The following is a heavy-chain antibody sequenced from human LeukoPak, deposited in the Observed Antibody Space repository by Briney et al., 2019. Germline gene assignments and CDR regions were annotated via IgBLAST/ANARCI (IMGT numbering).Heavy chain of an antibody. CDR2: IIPIFGTA. D-gene: IGHD3-9*01. Sequence: SVKVSCKASGGTFSSYAISWVRQAPGQGLEWMGGIIPIFGTANYAQKFQGRVTITADESTSTAYMELSSLRSEDTAVYYCARGGNDIWLFDYWGQGTLVTVSS. CDR3: ARGGNDIWLFDY. CDR1: GGTFSSYA. V-gene: IGHV1-69*01. J-gene: IGHJ4*02.